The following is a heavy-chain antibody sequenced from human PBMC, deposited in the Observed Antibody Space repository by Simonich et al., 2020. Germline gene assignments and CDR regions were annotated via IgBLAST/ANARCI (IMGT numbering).Heavy chain of an antibody. CDR2: IYYRVST. D-gene: IGHD6-13*01. CDR3: ARHAGFAFDI. CDR1: GGSIRISSSY. J-gene: IGHJ3*02. Sequence: QLQLQESGPGLVKPSETLSLTCTVSGGSIRISSSYGGWIRQPPGKGLEWIGIIYYRVSTYYNPSLKSRGTISVDTSKTHFSLKLSSVTAADTAVYYCARHAGFAFDIWGQGTMVTVSS. V-gene: IGHV4-39*01.